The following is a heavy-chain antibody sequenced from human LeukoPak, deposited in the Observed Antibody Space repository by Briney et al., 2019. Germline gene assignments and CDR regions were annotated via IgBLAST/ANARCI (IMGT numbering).Heavy chain of an antibody. Sequence: GGSLRLSCAASGFTFDDYAMHWVRQAPGKGLEWVSGISWNSGSIGYADSVKGRFTISRDNAKNSLYLQMNSLRAEDTALYYCAKDPKAVTTYYFDYWGQGTLVTVSS. CDR1: GFTFDDYA. V-gene: IGHV3-9*01. D-gene: IGHD4-17*01. J-gene: IGHJ4*02. CDR2: ISWNSGSI. CDR3: AKDPKAVTTYYFDY.